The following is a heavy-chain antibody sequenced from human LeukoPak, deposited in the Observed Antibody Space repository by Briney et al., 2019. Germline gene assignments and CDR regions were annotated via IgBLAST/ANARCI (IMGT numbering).Heavy chain of an antibody. V-gene: IGHV3-15*07. Sequence: GGSLRLSCAASGFTFSNAWMNWVRQAPGKGLEWVGRIKSKTDGGTTDYAAPVKGRFTISRDDSKNTLYLQMNSLKTEDTAVYYCTTTPKYCSGGSCWPLDYWGQGTLVTVSS. CDR2: IKSKTDGGTT. D-gene: IGHD2-15*01. CDR1: GFTFSNAW. CDR3: TTTPKYCSGGSCWPLDY. J-gene: IGHJ4*02.